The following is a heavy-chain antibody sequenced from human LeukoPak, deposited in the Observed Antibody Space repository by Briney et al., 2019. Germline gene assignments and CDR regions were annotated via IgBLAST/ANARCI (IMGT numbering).Heavy chain of an antibody. CDR3: ARLQYQLLGAGDY. J-gene: IGHJ4*02. Sequence: GGSLRLSCAASGFTFSSYWMSWVRQAPGKGLEWVANIKQDGSEKYYVDSVKGRFTISRDNAKNSLYLQMNSLRAEDTAVYYCARLQYQLLGAGDYWGQGTLVTVSS. D-gene: IGHD2-2*01. CDR2: IKQDGSEK. V-gene: IGHV3-7*03. CDR1: GFTFSSYW.